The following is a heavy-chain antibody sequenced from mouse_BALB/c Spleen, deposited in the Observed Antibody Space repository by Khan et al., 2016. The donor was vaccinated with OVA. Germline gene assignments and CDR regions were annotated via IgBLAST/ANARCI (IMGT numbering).Heavy chain of an antibody. V-gene: IGHV5-4*02. CDR3: ARAGYGGFAY. D-gene: IGHD1-1*02. J-gene: IGHJ3*01. CDR2: ISDGGGST. CDR1: GFSFSDYY. Sequence: EVELVESGGGLVKPGGSLKLSCAASGFSFSDYYMYWIRQTPEKRLEWVATISDGGGSTYYPDSVTGRFTISRDNAKNNLYLQMSSLKSEDTAIYYCARAGYGGFAYWGQGTLVTVSA.